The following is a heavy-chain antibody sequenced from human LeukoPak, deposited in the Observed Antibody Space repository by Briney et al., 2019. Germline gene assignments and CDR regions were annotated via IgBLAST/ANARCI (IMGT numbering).Heavy chain of an antibody. CDR1: GGSISSTNW. CDR3: ARRTDLGSYAPADAFDI. V-gene: IGHV4-4*02. J-gene: IGHJ3*02. Sequence: PSETLSLTCAVSGGSISSTNWWSWVRQPPGKGLEWIGEIYHSGSTNYNPSLKSRLTISVDKSKNQFSLKLSSVTAADTAVYYCARRTDLGSYAPADAFDIWGQGTMVTVSS. D-gene: IGHD1-26*01. CDR2: IYHSGST.